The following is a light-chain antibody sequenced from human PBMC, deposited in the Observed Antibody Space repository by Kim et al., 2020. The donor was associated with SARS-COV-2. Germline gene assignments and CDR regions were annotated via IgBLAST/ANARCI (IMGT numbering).Light chain of an antibody. Sequence: SLSPGERATLSCRASQSVGHYLAWYQQKPGQAPRLLIYDASNRATAIPDRFTGSGSGTDFTLTIGSLEPEDCAVYFCQQRNNWPQTFGQGTKLEI. CDR2: DAS. CDR1: QSVGHY. CDR3: QQRNNWPQT. V-gene: IGKV3-11*01. J-gene: IGKJ2*01.